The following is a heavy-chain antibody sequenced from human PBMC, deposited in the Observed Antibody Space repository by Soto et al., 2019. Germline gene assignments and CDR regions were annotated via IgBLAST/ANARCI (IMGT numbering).Heavy chain of an antibody. Sequence: EVQLVESGGGLAKPGGSLRLSCAASGFTFSSYSMNWVRQAPGKGLEWVSSISSSSSFIYYADSVKGRFTISRDNAKNSLYLQMNRLRAEDTAMFYCARSYDILTGYSGFDYWGQGTLVTVSS. J-gene: IGHJ4*02. V-gene: IGHV3-21*01. CDR3: ARSYDILTGYSGFDY. CDR2: ISSSSSFI. CDR1: GFTFSSYS. D-gene: IGHD3-9*01.